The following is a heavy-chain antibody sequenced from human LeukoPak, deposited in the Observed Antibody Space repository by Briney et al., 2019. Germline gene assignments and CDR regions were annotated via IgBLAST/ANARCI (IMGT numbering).Heavy chain of an antibody. Sequence: GGSLRLSCAASGFTVSSNYMSWVRQAPGKGLEWVSVIYSGGSTYYADTVKGRFTISRDNSTNTLYLQMNSLRAEDTAVYYCAREFRHWFDPWGQGTLVTVSS. J-gene: IGHJ5*02. CDR1: GFTVSSNY. V-gene: IGHV3-66*01. CDR2: IYSGGST. CDR3: AREFRHWFDP.